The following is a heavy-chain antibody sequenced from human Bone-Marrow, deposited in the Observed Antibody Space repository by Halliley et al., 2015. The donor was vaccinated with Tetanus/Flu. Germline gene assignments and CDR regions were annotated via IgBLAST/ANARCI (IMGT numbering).Heavy chain of an antibody. J-gene: IGHJ4*02. Sequence: MWYDGRNKYYADSVKGRFTISRDNSKNTLYLQMNSLRAEDTAVYYCARQLNYYDSSGYSDYWGQGTLVTVSS. CDR2: MWYDGRNK. CDR3: ARQLNYYDSSGYSDY. V-gene: IGHV3-33*01. D-gene: IGHD3-22*01.